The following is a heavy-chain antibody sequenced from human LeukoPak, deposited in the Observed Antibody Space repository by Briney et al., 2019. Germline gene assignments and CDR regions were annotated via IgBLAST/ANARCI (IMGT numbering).Heavy chain of an antibody. V-gene: IGHV3-30*04. CDR2: ISYDGSNK. CDR3: AKLVARYCSGGSCYDY. D-gene: IGHD2-15*01. CDR1: GFTFSSYA. Sequence: PGGSLRLSCAASGFTFSSYAMHWVRRAPGKGREWVAVISYDGSNKYYADSVKGRFTISRDNSKNTLYLQMNSLRAEDTAVYYCAKLVARYCSGGSCYDYWGQGTLVTVSS. J-gene: IGHJ4*02.